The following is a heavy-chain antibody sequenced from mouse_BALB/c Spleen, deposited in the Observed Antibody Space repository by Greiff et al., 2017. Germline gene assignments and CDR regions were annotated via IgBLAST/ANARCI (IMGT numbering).Heavy chain of an antibody. Sequence: EVQLQQSGPGLVKPSQSLSLTCTVTGYSITSDYAWNWIRQFPGNKLEWMGYISYSGSTSYNPSLKSRISITRDTSKNQFFLQLNSVTTEDTATYYCARGRTPYYYAMDYWGQGTSVTVSS. CDR3: ARGRTPYYYAMDY. V-gene: IGHV3-2*02. CDR1: GYSITSDYA. CDR2: ISYSGST. J-gene: IGHJ4*01.